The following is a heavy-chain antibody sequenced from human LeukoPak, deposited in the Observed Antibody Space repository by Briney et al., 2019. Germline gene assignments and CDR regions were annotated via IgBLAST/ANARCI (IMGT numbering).Heavy chain of an antibody. Sequence: GGSLRLSCAASGFTFSSYSMNWVRQAPGKGLEWVSSISSSSSYIYYADSAKGRFTISRDNAKNSLYLQMNSLRAEDTAVYYCAKSTFGSYSRSLDFDPWGQGTLVTVSS. D-gene: IGHD4-11*01. CDR3: AKSTFGSYSRSLDFDP. V-gene: IGHV3-21*01. CDR1: GFTFSSYS. CDR2: ISSSSSYI. J-gene: IGHJ5*02.